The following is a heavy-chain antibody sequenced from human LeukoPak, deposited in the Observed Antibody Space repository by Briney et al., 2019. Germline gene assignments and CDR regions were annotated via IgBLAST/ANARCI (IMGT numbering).Heavy chain of an antibody. D-gene: IGHD5-12*01. CDR1: GGSFSGYY. Sequence: KASETLSLTCAVYGGSFSGYYWSWIRQPPGKGLEWIGEINHSKSTNYNPSLKSRVTMSVDTSKNQFSLKLSSVTAADTAVYYCAREHPVAIAADYWGQGTLVTVSS. J-gene: IGHJ4*02. CDR2: INHSKST. V-gene: IGHV4-34*01. CDR3: AREHPVAIAADY.